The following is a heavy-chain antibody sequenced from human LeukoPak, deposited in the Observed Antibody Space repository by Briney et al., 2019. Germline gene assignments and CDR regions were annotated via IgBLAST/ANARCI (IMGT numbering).Heavy chain of an antibody. D-gene: IGHD6-19*01. CDR2: IYGSGNT. J-gene: IGHJ4*02. V-gene: IGHV4-59*01. Sequence: SETLSLTCTVSGASISSWYWSWIRQPPGKGLEWIGYIYGSGNTNYNPSLKSRITMSIDTSKNQFSLELTSVTAADTATYYCARETTLAGFASGLGFNYWGQGILVTVSS. CDR1: GASISSWY. CDR3: ARETTLAGFASGLGFNY.